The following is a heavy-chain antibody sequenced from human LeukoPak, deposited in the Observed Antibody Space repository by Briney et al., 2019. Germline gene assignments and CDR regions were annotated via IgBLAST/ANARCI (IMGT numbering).Heavy chain of an antibody. CDR2: IIPIFGIA. J-gene: IGHJ4*02. V-gene: IGHV1-69*04. CDR3: ARMTMVRGVNPFDY. D-gene: IGHD3-10*01. Sequence: SVKVSCKASGGSFNNYAISWVRQAPGQGLEWMGRIIPIFGIANSAQKFQGRVTITADKSTNTAYMELSSLRSEDTAVYYCARMTMVRGVNPFDYWGQGTLVTVSS. CDR1: GGSFNNYA.